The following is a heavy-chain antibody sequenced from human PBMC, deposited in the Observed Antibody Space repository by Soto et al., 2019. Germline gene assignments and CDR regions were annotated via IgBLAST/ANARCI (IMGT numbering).Heavy chain of an antibody. Sequence: SVKVSCKASGGTFSSYAISWVRQAPGQGLEWMGGIIPIFGTANYAQKFQGRVTITADESTSTAYMELSSLRSEDTAVYYCAINPLGMGGMDVWGQGTTVTVSS. CDR2: IIPIFGTA. D-gene: IGHD7-27*01. CDR1: GGTFSSYA. J-gene: IGHJ6*02. V-gene: IGHV1-69*13. CDR3: AINPLGMGGMDV.